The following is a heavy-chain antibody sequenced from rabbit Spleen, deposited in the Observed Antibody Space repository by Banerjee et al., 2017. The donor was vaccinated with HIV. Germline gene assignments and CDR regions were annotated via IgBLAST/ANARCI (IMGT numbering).Heavy chain of an antibody. CDR3: ARNANGGWDL. D-gene: IGHD4-1*01. Sequence: ELVESGGGLVQAGESLKLSCKASGIDFSNYAMIWVRQAPGKGPEWIAYIYPSFGVANYANSVRGRFTISSDSAQNIVDLQMNSLTAADTATYFCARNANGGWDLWGQGTLVTVS. V-gene: IGHV1S47*01. CDR2: IYPSFGVA. J-gene: IGHJ4*01. CDR1: GIDFSNYA.